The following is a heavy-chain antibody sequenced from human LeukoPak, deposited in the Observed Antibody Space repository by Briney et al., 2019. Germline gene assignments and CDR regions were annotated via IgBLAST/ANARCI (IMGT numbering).Heavy chain of an antibody. CDR1: GYSFTTYW. J-gene: IGHJ3*02. CDR3: ARRYCSSSRCYVRAFDI. CDR2: IYPEDSDT. D-gene: IGHD2-2*01. V-gene: IGHV5-51*01. Sequence: GESLKISCKGSGYSFTTYWIGWVRQMPGKGLEWMGIIYPEDSDTRYSPSFQGQVTISVDTSISTAYLQWSGLKASDTAMYYCARRYCSSSRCYVRAFDIWGQGTMVTVSS.